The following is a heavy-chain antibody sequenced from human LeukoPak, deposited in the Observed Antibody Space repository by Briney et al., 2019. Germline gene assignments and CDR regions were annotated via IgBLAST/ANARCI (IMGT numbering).Heavy chain of an antibody. CDR2: ISSSSSYI. CDR3: ARDDYDYVWGSYRHHYFDY. D-gene: IGHD3-16*02. V-gene: IGHV3-21*01. Sequence: GGSLRLSCAASGFTFSSYSMNWVRQAPGKGLEWVSSISSSSSYIYYADSVKGRFTISRDNAKNSLYLQMNSLRAEDTAVYYCARDDYDYVWGSYRHHYFDYWGQRTLVTVSS. J-gene: IGHJ4*02. CDR1: GFTFSSYS.